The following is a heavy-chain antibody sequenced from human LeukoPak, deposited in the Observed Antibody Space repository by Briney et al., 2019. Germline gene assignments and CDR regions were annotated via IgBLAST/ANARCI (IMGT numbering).Heavy chain of an antibody. CDR1: GGTFSSYA. Sequence: SVKVSCKASGGTFSSYAISWVRQAPGQGREWMGGIIPIFGTANYAQKFQGRVTISTDESPSTAYMELSSLRSEDTAVYYCARPQGAAGTRPLGAFDIWGQGTMVTVSS. CDR2: IIPIFGTA. V-gene: IGHV1-69*05. CDR3: ARPQGAAGTRPLGAFDI. J-gene: IGHJ3*02. D-gene: IGHD6-13*01.